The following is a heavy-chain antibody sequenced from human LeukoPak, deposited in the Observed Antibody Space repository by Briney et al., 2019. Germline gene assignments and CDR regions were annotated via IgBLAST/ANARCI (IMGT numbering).Heavy chain of an antibody. CDR2: ISSSSSYI. CDR3: ARAPPYCSGGSCDDY. Sequence: GGSLRLSCAASGFTFSSYSMNWVRQAPGKGLEWGSSISSSSSYIYYADSVKGRFTISRDNAKNSLYLQMNSLRAEDTAVYYCARAPPYCSGGSCDDYWGQGTLVTVSS. CDR1: GFTFSSYS. J-gene: IGHJ4*02. D-gene: IGHD2-15*01. V-gene: IGHV3-21*01.